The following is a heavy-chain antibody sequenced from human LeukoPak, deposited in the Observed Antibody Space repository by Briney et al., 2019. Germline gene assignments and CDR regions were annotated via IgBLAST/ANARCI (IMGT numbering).Heavy chain of an antibody. J-gene: IGHJ3*02. D-gene: IGHD2-2*01. V-gene: IGHV3-7*01. CDR1: GFTFSSYW. CDR2: IKQDGSEK. Sequence: PGGSLRLSCAASGFTFSSYWMSWVRQAPGKGLEWVANIKQDGSEKYYVDSVKGRFTISRDNAKNSLYLQMNSLRAEDTAVYYCARDTAYCSSTSCPSIDAFDIWGQGTMVTVSS. CDR3: ARDTAYCSSTSCPSIDAFDI.